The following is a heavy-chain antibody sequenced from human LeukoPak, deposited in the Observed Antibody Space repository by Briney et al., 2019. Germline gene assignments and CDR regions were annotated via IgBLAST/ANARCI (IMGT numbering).Heavy chain of an antibody. CDR3: ARDWGGPRDYFDY. D-gene: IGHD7-27*01. Sequence: SETLSLTCTVSGGSISSGSYYWSWIRQPAGKGLEWIGRIYTSGSTNYNPSLKSRVTISVDTSKNQFSLKLSSVTAADTAVYYCARDWGGPRDYFDYWGQGTLVTVSS. CDR1: GGSISSGSYY. J-gene: IGHJ4*02. CDR2: IYTSGST. V-gene: IGHV4-61*02.